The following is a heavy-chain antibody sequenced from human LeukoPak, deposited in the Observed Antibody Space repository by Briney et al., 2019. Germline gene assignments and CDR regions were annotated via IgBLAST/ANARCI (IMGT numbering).Heavy chain of an antibody. CDR1: SGSISSYY. D-gene: IGHD3-10*01. V-gene: IGHV4-59*01. Sequence: PSETLSLTCTVSSGSISSYYWSWIRQPPGKGLEWIGYIYYSGSTNYNPSLKSRVTISVDTSKNQFSLKLSSVTAADTAVYYCARMNDELLWFGYFDYWGQGTLVTVSS. CDR2: IYYSGST. J-gene: IGHJ4*02. CDR3: ARMNDELLWFGYFDY.